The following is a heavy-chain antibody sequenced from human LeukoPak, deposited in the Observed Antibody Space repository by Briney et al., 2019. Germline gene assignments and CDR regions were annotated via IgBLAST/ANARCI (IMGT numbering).Heavy chain of an antibody. V-gene: IGHV3-48*01. CDR1: GFTFSSYT. D-gene: IGHD1-26*01. Sequence: GGSLRLSCAASGFTFSSYTMNWVRQSPGKGLEWVSYISSSGTTISYAQSVKGRFTITRDNAQNSLTLHMNTLRADDTAVYYCAKDGGTHFDHWGQGTLVTVSS. CDR2: ISSSGTTI. J-gene: IGHJ4*02. CDR3: AKDGGTHFDH.